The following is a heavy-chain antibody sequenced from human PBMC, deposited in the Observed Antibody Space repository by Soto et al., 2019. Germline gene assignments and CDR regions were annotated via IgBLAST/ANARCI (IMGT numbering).Heavy chain of an antibody. J-gene: IGHJ4*02. CDR3: ARDKITGLFDY. D-gene: IGHD2-8*02. CDR2: IYYSGST. V-gene: IGHV4-59*12. CDR1: GGSLSRYY. Sequence: SGSPSLTCTLSGGSLSRYYLGLVRQPPGKGLEWIGYIYYSGSTNYNPSLKSRVTISVDTSKNQFSLKLTSVTAADTAVYYCARDKITGLFDYWGQGTLVTVSS.